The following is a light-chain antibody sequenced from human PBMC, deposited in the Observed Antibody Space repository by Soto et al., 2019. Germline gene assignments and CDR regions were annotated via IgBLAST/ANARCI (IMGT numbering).Light chain of an antibody. CDR3: SSYTSSSTWV. J-gene: IGLJ3*02. V-gene: IGLV2-14*01. CDR2: EVS. CDR1: SSDVGGYNY. Sequence: QSALTQPASVSGSPGQSITISCTGTSSDVGGYNYVSWYQQHPGKAPKLMIYEVSNRPSGVSNRFSGSKSGNTASLTISGLQAEDEADIYCSSYTSSSTWVFGGGTKLTVL.